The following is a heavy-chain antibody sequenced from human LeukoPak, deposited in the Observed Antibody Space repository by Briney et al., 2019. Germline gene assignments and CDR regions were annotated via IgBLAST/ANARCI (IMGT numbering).Heavy chain of an antibody. J-gene: IGHJ6*02. CDR1: GFTFTNYA. CDR2: ISLSSTYI. Sequence: GGSLRLSCAASGFTFTNYAFNWVRQAPGKGLEWVSSISLSSTYIYYADSVRGRFTISRDNAKNSLYLQMNSLRAEDTAVYYCARDHEEGNYGMDVWGQGTTVTVSS. D-gene: IGHD3-10*01. V-gene: IGHV3-21*01. CDR3: ARDHEEGNYGMDV.